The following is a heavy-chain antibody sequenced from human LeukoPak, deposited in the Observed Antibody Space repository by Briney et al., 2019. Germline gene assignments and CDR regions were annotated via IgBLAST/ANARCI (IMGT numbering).Heavy chain of an antibody. CDR1: GFTFSSYW. D-gene: IGHD3-16*01. V-gene: IGHV3-7*03. CDR3: AKAEGGIIEYDY. J-gene: IGHJ4*02. Sequence: GGSLRLSCAASGFTFSSYWMSWVRQAPGKGLEWVANIKQDGSEKYYVDSVKGRFTISRDNSKNTLYLQMNSLRAEDTAVYYCAKAEGGIIEYDYWGQGTLVTVSS. CDR2: IKQDGSEK.